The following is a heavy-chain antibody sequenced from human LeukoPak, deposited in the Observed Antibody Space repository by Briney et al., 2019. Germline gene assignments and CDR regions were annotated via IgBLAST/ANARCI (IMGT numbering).Heavy chain of an antibody. Sequence: SETLSLTCAVYGGSFSGYYWSWIRQPPGKGLEWIGEINHSGSTNYNPSLKSRVTISVDTSKNQFSLKLSSVTAADTAVYYCARGSDGRSTTLGMDVWGQGTTVTVSS. CDR3: ARGSDGRSTTLGMDV. V-gene: IGHV4-34*01. CDR1: GGSFSGYY. J-gene: IGHJ6*02. CDR2: INHSGST. D-gene: IGHD2-15*01.